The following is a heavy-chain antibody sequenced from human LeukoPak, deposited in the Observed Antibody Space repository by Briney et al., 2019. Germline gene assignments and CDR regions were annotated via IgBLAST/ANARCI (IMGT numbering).Heavy chain of an antibody. J-gene: IGHJ5*02. CDR3: ARAGAIFLSLDP. Sequence: TSETLSLTCTVCDGSFSDYYWSWIRQPPGKGLEWIGEINPSGGSNYNPSLRSRVTISEDTSKNQFSLKLSSVTAADTAVYYCARAGAIFLSLDPWGQGTLVTVSS. V-gene: IGHV4-34*01. CDR1: DGSFSDYY. CDR2: INPSGGS. D-gene: IGHD3-9*01.